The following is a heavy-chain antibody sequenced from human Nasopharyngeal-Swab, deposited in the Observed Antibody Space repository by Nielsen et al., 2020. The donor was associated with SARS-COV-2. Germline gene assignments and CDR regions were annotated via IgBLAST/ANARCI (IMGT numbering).Heavy chain of an antibody. J-gene: IGHJ4*02. Sequence: ASVKVSCKASGYTFTGYYLHWVRQAPGQGLEWMGRINPNSGGTNYAQKFRGRVTMTRDTSISTVYMELSRLRSDDTAVYYCARVSYSNYDYWGQGTLVTVSS. V-gene: IGHV1-2*06. CDR1: GYTFTGYY. CDR2: INPNSGGT. CDR3: ARVSYSNYDY. D-gene: IGHD4-11*01.